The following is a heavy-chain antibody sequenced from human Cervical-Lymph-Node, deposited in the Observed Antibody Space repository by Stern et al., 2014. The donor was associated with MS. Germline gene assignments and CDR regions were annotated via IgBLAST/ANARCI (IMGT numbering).Heavy chain of an antibody. D-gene: IGHD6-13*01. V-gene: IGHV1-69*01. Sequence: QVQLEESGAEATKPGPSAKVSCKASGGTFSKFPSSWVRQAPGQGLEWMGGIFPVFGTPTYAQEFRGRVTITADVSTSTVYMELSSLRSDDTAVYYCALSSETSDRWYSLGYDLWGQGTLVTVSS. CDR3: ALSSETSDRWYSLGYDL. CDR2: IFPVFGTP. J-gene: IGHJ5*02. CDR1: GGTFSKFP.